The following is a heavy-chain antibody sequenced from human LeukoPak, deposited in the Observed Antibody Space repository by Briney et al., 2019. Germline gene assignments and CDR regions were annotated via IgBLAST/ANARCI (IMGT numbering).Heavy chain of an antibody. V-gene: IGHV3-23*01. CDR1: GFTFSSYA. Sequence: GGSLRLSCAASGFTFSSYAMSWVRQAPGKGLEWVSAISGSGGSTYYADSVKGRFTISRDNSKNTLYLQMNSLRAEDTAVYYCARESSSTWYGSLDYWGQGTLVTVSS. CDR3: ARESSSTWYGSLDY. D-gene: IGHD6-13*01. J-gene: IGHJ4*02. CDR2: ISGSGGST.